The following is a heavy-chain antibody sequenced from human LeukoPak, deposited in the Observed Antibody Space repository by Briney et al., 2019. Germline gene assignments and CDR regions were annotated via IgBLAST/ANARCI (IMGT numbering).Heavy chain of an antibody. Sequence: SQTLSLTCAISGDSVSSNSAAWNWIRQSPSRGLEWLGRTYYRSKWYNDYAVSVKSRITINPDTSKNQFSLQLNSVTPEDTAVYYCARGYSSGWSYYYYYYYMDVWGKGTTVTVSS. D-gene: IGHD6-19*01. CDR1: GDSVSSNSAA. CDR3: ARGYSSGWSYYYYYYYMDV. J-gene: IGHJ6*03. CDR2: TYYRSKWYN. V-gene: IGHV6-1*01.